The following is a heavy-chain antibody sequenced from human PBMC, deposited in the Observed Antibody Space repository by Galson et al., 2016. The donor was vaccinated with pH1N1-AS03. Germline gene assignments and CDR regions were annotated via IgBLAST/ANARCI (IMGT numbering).Heavy chain of an antibody. J-gene: IGHJ4*02. V-gene: IGHV1-46*03. CDR3: AIQSAYHLNFHY. CDR2: INPSGGST. CDR1: GYTFIRYY. Sequence: SVKVSCKASGYTFIRYYMHWVRQAPGRGLEWMGVINPSGGSTTYAEKFQGRVTMTRDTPTSTVYMELSSLRSEDTAVYSCAIQSAYHLNFHYWGQGTLVTVSS. D-gene: IGHD3-16*01.